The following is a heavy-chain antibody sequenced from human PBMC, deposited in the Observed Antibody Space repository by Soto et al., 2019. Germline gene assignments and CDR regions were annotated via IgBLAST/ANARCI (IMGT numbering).Heavy chain of an antibody. CDR2: ISYDGSNK. J-gene: IGHJ6*02. CDR1: GFTSSSYV. Sequence: QVQLVESGGGVVQPGRSLRLSCVASGFTSSSYVMHWVRQAPGKGQEWVAVISYDGSNKPYADSVKGRFTISRDNSKNTLYLQMNSLRGEDTAVYSCARGDPYYGMDVWGQGTTVTVSS. V-gene: IGHV3-30*04. CDR3: ARGDPYYGMDV.